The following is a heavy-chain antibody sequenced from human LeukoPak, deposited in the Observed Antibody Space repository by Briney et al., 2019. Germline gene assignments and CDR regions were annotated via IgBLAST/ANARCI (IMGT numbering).Heavy chain of an antibody. CDR2: VSGSGGST. Sequence: PGGSLRLSCAASGFTFSSYAMSWVRLAPGKGLEWVSAVSGSGGSTYYADSVKGRFTISRDNSKNTLYLQMNSLRAEDTAVYYCAILLGVQGVNWGQGTLVTVSS. CDR3: AILLGVQGVN. CDR1: GFTFSSYA. J-gene: IGHJ4*02. D-gene: IGHD3-10*01. V-gene: IGHV3-23*01.